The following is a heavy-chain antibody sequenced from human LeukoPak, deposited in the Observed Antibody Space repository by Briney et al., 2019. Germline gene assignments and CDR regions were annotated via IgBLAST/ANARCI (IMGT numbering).Heavy chain of an antibody. J-gene: IGHJ5*02. D-gene: IGHD2-15*01. CDR2: IIPILGIA. CDR1: GGTFSSYA. CDR3: ALESPSLCSGGSCYWGP. Sequence: RDSVKVSCKASGGTFSSYAISWVRQAPGQGLEWMGRIIPILGIANYAQKFQGRVTITADKSTSTAYMELSSLRSEDTAVYYCALESPSLCSGGSCYWGPWGQGTLVTVSS. V-gene: IGHV1-69*04.